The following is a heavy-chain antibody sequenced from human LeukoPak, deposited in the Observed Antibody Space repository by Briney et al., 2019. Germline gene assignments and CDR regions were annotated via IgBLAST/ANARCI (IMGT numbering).Heavy chain of an antibody. D-gene: IGHD3-22*01. CDR3: ARAGPSGYYPLDY. Sequence: GGSLRLSCAASGFTFSSYSMNWVRQAPGKGLEWVSYITNSGNSKSYADSVKGRFTISRDNTKNSLYLQMNSLRAEDTAVYYCARAGPSGYYPLDYWGQGTLVTVSS. CDR1: GFTFSSYS. V-gene: IGHV3-48*01. CDR2: ITNSGNSK. J-gene: IGHJ4*02.